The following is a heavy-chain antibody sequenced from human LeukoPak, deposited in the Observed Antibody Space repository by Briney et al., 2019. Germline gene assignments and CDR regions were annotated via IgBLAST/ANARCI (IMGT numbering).Heavy chain of an antibody. D-gene: IGHD3-3*01. CDR1: GFTFSSYS. V-gene: IGHV3-21*01. Sequence: PGGSLRLSCAASGFTFSSYSMNWVRLAPGKGLEWVSSISSSSSYIYYADSVKGRFTISRDNAKNSLYLQMNSLRAEDTAVYYCARDSSNSQVHYYDFWSGYYTDYYYGMDVWGQGTTVTVSS. J-gene: IGHJ6*02. CDR2: ISSSSSYI. CDR3: ARDSSNSQVHYYDFWSGYYTDYYYGMDV.